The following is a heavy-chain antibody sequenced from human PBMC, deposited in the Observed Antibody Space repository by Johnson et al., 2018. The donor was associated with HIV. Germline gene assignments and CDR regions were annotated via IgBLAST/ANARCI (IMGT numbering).Heavy chain of an antibody. D-gene: IGHD1-26*01. Sequence: MQLVESGGGLVQPGGSLKLSCAASGFTFSDHWMYWVRQAPGKGLVWVSRIKTDGRGTNYADSVRGRFTISRDDAKNTLYLQMNSLRAEDTAVYYCARAVRVGATTNSAFDFWGQGTMVTVSS. CDR2: IKTDGRGT. CDR1: GFTFSDHW. CDR3: ARAVRVGATTNSAFDF. V-gene: IGHV3-74*02. J-gene: IGHJ3*01.